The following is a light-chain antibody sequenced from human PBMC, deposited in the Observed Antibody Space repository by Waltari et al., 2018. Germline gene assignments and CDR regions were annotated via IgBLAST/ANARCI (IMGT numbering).Light chain of an antibody. CDR2: RNN. Sequence: QSVLTQPPSASGTPGQRVAISCSGSISNLGSNYLYWYQQLPGTAPKLLIYRNNQRRSGVPDRFSASKYGTSASLAIDGLRSEDEAVYYCASWDESHYVFGSGTKVTVL. V-gene: IGLV1-47*01. CDR1: ISNLGSNY. CDR3: ASWDESHYV. J-gene: IGLJ1*01.